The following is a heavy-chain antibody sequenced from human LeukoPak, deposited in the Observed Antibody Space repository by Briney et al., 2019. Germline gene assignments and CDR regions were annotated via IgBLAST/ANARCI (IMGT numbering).Heavy chain of an antibody. CDR2: IIPIFGTA. CDR3: ARDETGTYNWFDP. D-gene: IGHD1-1*01. Sequence: SVTVSFKASGGTFSIYAISWVRQAPGQGREWMGGIIPIFGTANYTQKFQGRVTITADESTSTAYMELSSLRSEDTAVYYCARDETGTYNWFDPWGQGTLVTVSS. V-gene: IGHV1-69*13. J-gene: IGHJ5*02. CDR1: GGTFSIYA.